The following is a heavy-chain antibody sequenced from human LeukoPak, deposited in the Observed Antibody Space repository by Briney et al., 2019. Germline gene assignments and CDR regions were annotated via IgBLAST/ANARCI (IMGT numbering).Heavy chain of an antibody. CDR2: FSGSGGST. CDR3: AKDLDYYDSSGYNDY. V-gene: IGHV3-23*01. Sequence: GGSLRLSCAASGFTFSSYAMSWVRQAPGKGLEWVSAFSGSGGSTYYADSVKGRFTISRDNSKNTLYLQMNSLRAEDTAVYYCAKDLDYYDSSGYNDYWGQGTLVTVSS. D-gene: IGHD3-22*01. J-gene: IGHJ4*02. CDR1: GFTFSSYA.